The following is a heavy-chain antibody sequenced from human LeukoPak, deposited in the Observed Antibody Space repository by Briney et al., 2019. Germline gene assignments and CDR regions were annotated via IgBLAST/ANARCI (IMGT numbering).Heavy chain of an antibody. V-gene: IGHV4-59*01. CDR1: SGSIRNYY. J-gene: IGHJ4*02. CDR3: ARGTVGAIGTHFDY. Sequence: PSETLSLTCRVSSGSIRNYYWSWIRQPPGKGLEWLGYIHDTGSTNYNPSLKSRVTMPVDTSKNQFSLNLRSVTTADTAVYYCARGTVGAIGTHFDYWGQGTLVTVSS. D-gene: IGHD1-26*01. CDR2: IHDTGST.